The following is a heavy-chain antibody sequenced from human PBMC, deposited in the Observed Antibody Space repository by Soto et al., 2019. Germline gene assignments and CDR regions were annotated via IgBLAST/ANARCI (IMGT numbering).Heavy chain of an antibody. J-gene: IGHJ4*02. CDR3: VTAVRTRLDN. CDR1: GFTFSSNG. Sequence: PGGSLRLSCAASGFTFSSNGMHWVRQAPGKGLEWVAVISYDGSNEYYADSVKGRFTISRDNSKNTLYLQMNGLRLDDTAVYYCVTAVRTRLDNWGPGTLVTVSS. V-gene: IGHV3-30*03. D-gene: IGHD3-10*01. CDR2: ISYDGSNE.